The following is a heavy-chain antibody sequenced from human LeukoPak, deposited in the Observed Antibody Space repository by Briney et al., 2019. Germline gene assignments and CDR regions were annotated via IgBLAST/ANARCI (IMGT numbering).Heavy chain of an antibody. CDR1: GFTFSSYA. CDR3: AKEIPYYYDSSGSMAYY. J-gene: IGHJ4*02. CDR2: ISGSGGST. D-gene: IGHD3-22*01. Sequence: GGSLRLSCAASGFTFSSYAMTWVRQAPGKGLEWVSAISGSGGSTYYADSVKGRFTISRDNSKNTLYLQMNSLRAEDTAVYYCAKEIPYYYDSSGSMAYYWGQGTLVTVSS. V-gene: IGHV3-23*01.